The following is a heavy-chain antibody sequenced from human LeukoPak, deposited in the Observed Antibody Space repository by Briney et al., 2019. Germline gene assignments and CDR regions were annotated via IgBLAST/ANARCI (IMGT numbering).Heavy chain of an antibody. CDR3: ARARMGSAYDSFDY. D-gene: IGHD5-12*01. CDR2: INPNSCGT. V-gene: IGHV1-2*02. Sequence: ASVKVSCKASGYTFTGHYIHWVRQAPGQGREWMGWINPNSCGTNFAHRFQGRFTMIRRTYTTAAHTELSSLRSAGTAVYYCARARMGSAYDSFDYWGQGTLVTVSS. CDR1: GYTFTGHY. J-gene: IGHJ4*02.